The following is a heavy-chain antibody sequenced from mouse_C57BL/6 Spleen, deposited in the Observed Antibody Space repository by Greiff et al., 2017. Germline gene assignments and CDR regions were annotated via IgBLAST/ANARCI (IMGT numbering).Heavy chain of an antibody. D-gene: IGHD2-1*01. CDR1: GYTFTSYT. CDR3: ARGVYYGNYVDY. V-gene: IGHV1-4*01. Sequence: VKLMESGAELARPGASVKMSCKASGYTFTSYTMHWVKQRPGQGLEWIGYINPSSGYTKYNQKFKDKATLTADKSSSTAYMQLSSLTSEDSAVYYCARGVYYGNYVDYWGQGTTLTVSS. J-gene: IGHJ2*01. CDR2: INPSSGYT.